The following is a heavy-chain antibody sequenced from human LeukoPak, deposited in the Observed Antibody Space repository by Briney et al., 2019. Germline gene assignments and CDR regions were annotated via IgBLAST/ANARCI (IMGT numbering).Heavy chain of an antibody. CDR2: IYYSGST. CDR3: ARLGGDTGGWWAFDY. V-gene: IGHV4-39*02. J-gene: IGHJ4*02. D-gene: IGHD6-19*01. Sequence: PSETLSLTCTVSGGSTSSSSYYWGWIRQPPGKGLEWIGNIYYSGSTYYNPSLKSRVTISVDTSKTHFSLKLTSVTAADTAVYYCARLGGDTGGWWAFDYWGQGTLVTVSS. CDR1: GGSTSSSSYY.